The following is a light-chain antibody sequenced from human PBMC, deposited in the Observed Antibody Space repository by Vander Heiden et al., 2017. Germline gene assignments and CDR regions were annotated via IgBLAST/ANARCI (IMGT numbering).Light chain of an antibody. Sequence: DIQMTQSPLSLSASVGDRVIITCRASQSISSYLNWYQQKPGKAPKLLIYAASSLQSGVPSRFRGSGSGTDFTLTISSLQPEDFATYFCQQRDRTPHTFGQGTKVEIK. J-gene: IGKJ1*01. V-gene: IGKV1-39*01. CDR1: QSISSY. CDR3: QQRDRTPHT. CDR2: AAS.